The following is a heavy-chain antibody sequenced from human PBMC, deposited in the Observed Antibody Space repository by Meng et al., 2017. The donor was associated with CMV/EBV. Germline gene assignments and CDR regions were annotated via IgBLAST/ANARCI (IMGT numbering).Heavy chain of an antibody. V-gene: IGHV4-59*01. Sequence: SETLSLTCTVSGGSISSYYWSWIRQPPGKGLEWIGYIYYSGSTNYNPSLKSRVTISVDTSKNQFSLKLSSVTAADTAVYYCATSSYDYVWGSYRSGDYYGMDVWGQRTTVTVSS. CDR3: ATSSYDYVWGSYRSGDYYGMDV. J-gene: IGHJ6*02. CDR2: IYYSGST. CDR1: GGSISSYY. D-gene: IGHD3-16*02.